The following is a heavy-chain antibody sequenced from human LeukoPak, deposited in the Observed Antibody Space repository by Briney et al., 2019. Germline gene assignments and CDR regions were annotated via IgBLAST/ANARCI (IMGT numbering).Heavy chain of an antibody. J-gene: IGHJ5*02. V-gene: IGHV4-39*01. CDR1: GASVTSGGFY. CDR3: ARHSGSGSLSRPFDP. Sequence: KPLATLSLTCSVSGASVTSGGFYWGWLRQTPGNGPEWIATVYYTGSTYYYPSLKSRVTISIDTSKNQFSLRLTSVTPTDTAIYHCARHSGSGSLSRPFDPWGRGTLVTVSS. CDR2: VYYTGST. D-gene: IGHD3-10*01.